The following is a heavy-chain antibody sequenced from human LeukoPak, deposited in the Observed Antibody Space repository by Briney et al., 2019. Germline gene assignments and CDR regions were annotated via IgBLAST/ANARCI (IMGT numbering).Heavy chain of an antibody. Sequence: SSETLSLTCTVSGYSISSGYYWGWIRQPPGKGLEWIGSIYHSGSTYYNPSLKSRVTISVDTSKNQFSLKLSSVTAADTAVYYCARTYPPRAVAGTLYYFDYWGQGTLVTVSS. V-gene: IGHV4-38-2*02. CDR3: ARTYPPRAVAGTLYYFDY. CDR1: GYSISSGYY. J-gene: IGHJ4*02. D-gene: IGHD6-19*01. CDR2: IYHSGST.